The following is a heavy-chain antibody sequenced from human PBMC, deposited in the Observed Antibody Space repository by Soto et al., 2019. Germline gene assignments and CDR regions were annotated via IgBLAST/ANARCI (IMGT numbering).Heavy chain of an antibody. J-gene: IGHJ5*02. CDR1: GGSISSSTYY. CDR2: MYDTGNK. D-gene: IGHD6-6*01. V-gene: IGHV4-39*01. Sequence: SETLSLTCTVSGGSISSSTYYWDWIRQPPGKGLEWIGAMYDTGNKNYNPSLESRVTMSVDTSKNQFSLKLSSVTPTDTAVYYCARRSSSSLGSLFDPWGRGILVTVSS. CDR3: ARRSSSSLGSLFDP.